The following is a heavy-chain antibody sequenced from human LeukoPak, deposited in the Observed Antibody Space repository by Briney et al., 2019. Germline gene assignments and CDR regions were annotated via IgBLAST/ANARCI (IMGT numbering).Heavy chain of an antibody. J-gene: IGHJ4*02. D-gene: IGHD6-13*01. V-gene: IGHV3-74*01. CDR1: GFTFSSYW. CDR2: ISSDGSGT. CDR3: ARGGLSSSFDY. Sequence: PGGSLRLSCAASGFTFSSYWMHWVRQAPGKGLVWVSRISSDGSGTNYADSVKGRFTISRDNAKSARYLQMNSLRAEDTAVYYCARGGLSSSFDYWGQGTLVTVSS.